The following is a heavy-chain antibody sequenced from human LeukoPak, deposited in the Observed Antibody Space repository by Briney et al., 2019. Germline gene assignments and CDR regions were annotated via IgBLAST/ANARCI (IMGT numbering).Heavy chain of an antibody. J-gene: IGHJ4*02. Sequence: ASVSVSCKVSGYTFTIYGISGVRQAPGQGGEGVGWISAYNGNTNYAQKLQGRVTMTTDTSTSTAYMELRSLRSDETAVYYCARVAVTGGHMGDDYWGQGTLVTVSS. CDR1: GYTFTIYG. D-gene: IGHD2-21*02. V-gene: IGHV1-18*01. CDR3: ARVAVTGGHMGDDY. CDR2: ISAYNGNT.